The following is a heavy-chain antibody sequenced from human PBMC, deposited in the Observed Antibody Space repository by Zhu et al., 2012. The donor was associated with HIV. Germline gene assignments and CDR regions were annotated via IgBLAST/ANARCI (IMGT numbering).Heavy chain of an antibody. Sequence: QVQLQESGPGLVKPSETLSLTCTVSGGSINNYYWSWIRQPPGKGLEWIGYIYTSGSINYNPSLKSRVTISVDTSKNHFSLKLSSVTAADTAVYYCARGGGLPYNYGSGSFDYVGPREPWSPSPQ. D-gene: IGHD3-10*01. CDR2: IYTSGSI. J-gene: IGHJ4*02. CDR1: GGSINNYY. V-gene: IGHV4-4*09. CDR3: ARGGGLPYNYGSGSFDY.